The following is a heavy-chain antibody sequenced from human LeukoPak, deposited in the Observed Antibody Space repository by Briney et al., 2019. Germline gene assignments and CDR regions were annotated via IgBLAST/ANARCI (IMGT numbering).Heavy chain of an antibody. Sequence: PGGSLRLSCAASGFTFSSYSMNWVRQAPGKGLEWVSSISSSSSYIYYADSVKGRFTISRDNSKNTLYLYVNSLRPDDSAVYYCVKDNPLDYWGQGTLVIVSS. J-gene: IGHJ4*02. D-gene: IGHD2-15*01. V-gene: IGHV3-21*01. CDR3: VKDNPLDY. CDR1: GFTFSSYS. CDR2: ISSSSSYI.